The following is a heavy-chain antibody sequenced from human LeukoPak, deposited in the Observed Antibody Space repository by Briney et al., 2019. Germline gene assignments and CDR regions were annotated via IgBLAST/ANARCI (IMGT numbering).Heavy chain of an antibody. CDR2: ISSSSSYI. D-gene: IGHD6-19*01. CDR3: ARVVDSGWRSDAFDI. CDR1: GFTFSRYS. J-gene: IGHJ3*02. V-gene: IGHV3-21*01. Sequence: GGSLRLSCAASGFTFSRYSMNWVRQAPGKGLEWVSSISSSSSYIYYADSLKGRFTISRDNAKNSLYLQMNSLRAEDTAVYYCARVVDSGWRSDAFDIWGQGTMVTASS.